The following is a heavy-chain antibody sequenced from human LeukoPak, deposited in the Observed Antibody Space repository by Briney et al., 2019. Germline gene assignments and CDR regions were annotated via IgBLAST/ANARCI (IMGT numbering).Heavy chain of an antibody. CDR2: IYYSGST. J-gene: IGHJ5*02. Sequence: PSETLSLTCTVSGGSISSGDYYWSWIRQPPGKGLEWIGYIYYSGSTYYNPSLKSRVTISVDASKNQFSLKLSSVTAADTAVYYCARAAVSNWFDPWGQGTLVTVSS. CDR1: GGSISSGDYY. V-gene: IGHV4-30-4*01. CDR3: ARAAVSNWFDP.